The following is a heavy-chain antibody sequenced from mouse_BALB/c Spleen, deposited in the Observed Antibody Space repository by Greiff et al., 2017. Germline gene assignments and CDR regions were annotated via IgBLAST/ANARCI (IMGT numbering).Heavy chain of an antibody. CDR2: IYPYNGGT. Sequence: EVQLQQSGPELVKPGASVKISCKASGYTFTDYNMHWVKQSHGKSLEWIGYIYPYNGGTGYNQKFKSKATLTVDNSSSTAYMKLRSLTSEDSAVYYCARSGNYDYYAMDYWGQGTSVTVSS. D-gene: IGHD2-1*01. CDR1: GYTFTDYN. V-gene: IGHV1S29*02. CDR3: ARSGNYDYYAMDY. J-gene: IGHJ4*01.